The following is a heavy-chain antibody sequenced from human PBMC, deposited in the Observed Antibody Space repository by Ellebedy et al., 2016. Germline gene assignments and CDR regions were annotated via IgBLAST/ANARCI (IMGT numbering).Heavy chain of an antibody. CDR2: IRSKANSYAT. D-gene: IGHD2-15*01. V-gene: IGHV3-73*01. CDR1: GFTFSGSA. J-gene: IGHJ4*02. CDR3: TTVVVAATVSPTNFDY. Sequence: GGSLRLSCAASGFTFSGSAMHWVRQASGKGLEWVGRIRSKANSYATAYAASVKGRFTISRDDSKNTAYLQMNSLKTEDTAVYYCTTVVVAATVSPTNFDYWGQGTLVTVSS.